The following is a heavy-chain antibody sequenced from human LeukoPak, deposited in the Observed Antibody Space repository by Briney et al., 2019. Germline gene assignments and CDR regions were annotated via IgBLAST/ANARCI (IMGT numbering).Heavy chain of an antibody. CDR1: GFTFSSYA. J-gene: IGHJ4*02. CDR3: ARDLSSGIVGATGLFDY. Sequence: GGSLRLSCAASGFTFSSYAMSWVRQAPGKGLEWVANIKQDGSEKYYVDSVKGRFTISRDNAKNSLYLQMNSLRAEDTAVYYCARDLSSGIVGATGLFDYWGQGTLVTVSS. CDR2: IKQDGSEK. V-gene: IGHV3-7*01. D-gene: IGHD1-26*01.